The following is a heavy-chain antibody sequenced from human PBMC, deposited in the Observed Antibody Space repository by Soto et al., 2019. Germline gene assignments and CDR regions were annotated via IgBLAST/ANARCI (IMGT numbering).Heavy chain of an antibody. V-gene: IGHV3-30*04. CDR2: ISSDGNDK. CDR3: AKEGVADKYYYYGMDV. D-gene: IGHD3-3*01. J-gene: IGHJ6*02. Sequence: QVQLVESGGGVVQPGRSLRLSCVASGFTFSSYPIHWVRQSPGKGLEWVTTISSDGNDKYSSDSVNGRFTTSIDNSKNTVYMPMNNLRVEDTAVYYCAKEGVADKYYYYGMDVWGQGTTVNVSS. CDR1: GFTFSSYP.